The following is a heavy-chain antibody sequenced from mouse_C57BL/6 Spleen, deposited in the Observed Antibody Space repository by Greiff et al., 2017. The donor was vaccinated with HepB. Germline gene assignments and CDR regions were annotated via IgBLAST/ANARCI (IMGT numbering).Heavy chain of an antibody. Sequence: EVQRVESGGGLVKPGGSLKLSCAASGFTFSDYGLHWVRQAPEKGLEWVAYISSGSSTIYYAETVKGRFTIARDNAKNTMFLQMTSLRSEDTAMYYCSRYEKYGDCGYDYWGQGTTLTVSS. CDR2: ISSGSSTI. V-gene: IGHV5-17*01. CDR3: SRYEKYGDCGYDY. D-gene: IGHD1-2*01. J-gene: IGHJ2*01. CDR1: GFTFSDYG.